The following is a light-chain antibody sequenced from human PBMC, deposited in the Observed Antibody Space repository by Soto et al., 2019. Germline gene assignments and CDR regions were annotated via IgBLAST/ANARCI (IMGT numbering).Light chain of an antibody. CDR2: AAS. Sequence: DIQMTQSPSSLSASVGDRLTITCRASQAVGSYLNWLQQKAGKTPKLLIYAASELELGVPSRFRGTGSGTDFTLSISSLQTEDFATCCCQQAYRAHWRFGQGTKGEV. V-gene: IGKV1-39*01. J-gene: IGKJ1*01. CDR3: QQAYRAHWR. CDR1: QAVGSY.